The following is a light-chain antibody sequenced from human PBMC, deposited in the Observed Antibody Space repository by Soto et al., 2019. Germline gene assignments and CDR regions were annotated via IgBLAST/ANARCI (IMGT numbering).Light chain of an antibody. CDR3: QQTYSAPT. V-gene: IGKV1-39*01. J-gene: IGKJ3*01. CDR2: DAS. Sequence: DIQMTQSPSSLSASIGDRVTITCRAGQTIATLLSWYQQKPGKAPKLLIYDASTLQSGVPSRFSGSGSGTDFTLTISSLQAEDFATYYCQQTYSAPTFGPGTKVDIK. CDR1: QTIATL.